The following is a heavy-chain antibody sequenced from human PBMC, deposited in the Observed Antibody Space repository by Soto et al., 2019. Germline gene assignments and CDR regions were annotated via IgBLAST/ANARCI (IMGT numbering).Heavy chain of an antibody. J-gene: IGHJ4*02. CDR2: ISYDGSNK. V-gene: IGHV3-30*18. CDR3: LKERQIPFDS. Sequence: GGSLRLSCAASGFTFSSYGMHWVRRAPGKGLEWVAVISYDGSNKYYADSAKGRFTISRDNSKNTLYLHMNSLRAEDTAVFYCLKERQIPFDSWGQGALVTVSS. CDR1: GFTFSSYG.